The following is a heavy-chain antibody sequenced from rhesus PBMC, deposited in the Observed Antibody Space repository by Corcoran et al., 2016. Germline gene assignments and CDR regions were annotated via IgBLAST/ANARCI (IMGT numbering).Heavy chain of an antibody. Sequence: QLQLQESGPGLVKPSETLSVTCAVSGGSISSSYWSWIRQAPGKGPEWIGYIYGSVSSTNYNPSLKSRVTLSVDTSMNQLSLKLSSVTAADTAVYYCASTTYSSGWPIFDYWGQGVLVTVSS. CDR3: ASTTYSSGWPIFDY. CDR2: IYGSVSST. J-gene: IGHJ4*01. V-gene: IGHV4-169*02. D-gene: IGHD6-31*01. CDR1: GGSISSSY.